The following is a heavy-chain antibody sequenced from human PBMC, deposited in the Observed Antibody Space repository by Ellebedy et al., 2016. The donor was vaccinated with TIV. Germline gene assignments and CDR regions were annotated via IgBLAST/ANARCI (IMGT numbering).Heavy chain of an antibody. CDR1: GFTFSRYA. D-gene: IGHD3-16*01. CDR2: IGGDDHT. J-gene: IGHJ4*02. Sequence: GESLKISCAASGFTFSRYAMSWVRQAPGKGLEWVAGIGGDDHTHYAHFVEGRFTIPRDRSKSTLHLEMSRLRVEDTAVYYCAKDLSWWSANDYWGQGALVTVSS. V-gene: IGHV3-23*01. CDR3: AKDLSWWSANDY.